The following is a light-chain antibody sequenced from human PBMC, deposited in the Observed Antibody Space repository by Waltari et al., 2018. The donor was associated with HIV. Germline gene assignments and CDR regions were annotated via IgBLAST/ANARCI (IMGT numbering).Light chain of an antibody. V-gene: IGLV1-44*01. CDR1: SSNIGSNG. CDR3: ATLDDSLNGPI. CDR2: SNN. Sequence: QSVLTQSPSASGTPGQRVTISCSGGSSNIGSNGVDWYQQFPGTAPKLLIYSNNQRPSGVPDRFSGSKSGTSASLAISVLQSEDEATYYCATLDDSLNGPIFGGGTRLTVL. J-gene: IGLJ2*01.